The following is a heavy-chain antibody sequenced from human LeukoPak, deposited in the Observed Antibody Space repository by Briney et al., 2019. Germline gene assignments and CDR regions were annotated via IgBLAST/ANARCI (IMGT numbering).Heavy chain of an antibody. CDR3: ARDLETTIFGVVIKEGYFDL. CDR2: ISSSSSYL. V-gene: IGHV3-21*01. D-gene: IGHD3-3*01. CDR1: GFTFSSYS. J-gene: IGHJ2*01. Sequence: GGSLRLSCAASGFTFSSYSMNWVRQAPGKGLEWVSSISSSSSYLYYADSVKGRFTISRDNAKNSLYLQMNSLRAEDTAVYYCARDLETTIFGVVIKEGYFDLWGRGTLVTVSS.